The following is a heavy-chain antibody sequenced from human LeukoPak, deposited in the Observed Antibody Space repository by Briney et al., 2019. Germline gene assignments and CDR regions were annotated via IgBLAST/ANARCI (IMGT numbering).Heavy chain of an antibody. D-gene: IGHD3-9*01. CDR3: ARDDPRSQLRYFDWPKHALYYHYGMDV. J-gene: IGHJ6*04. CDR2: IIPIFGTA. CDR1: GGTFSSYA. Sequence: SVKVSCKASGGTFSSYAISWVRQAPGQGLEWMGGIIPIFGTANYAQKFQGRVTITADKSTSTAYMELSSLRSEDTAVYYCARDDPRSQLRYFDWPKHALYYHYGMDVWGKGTTVTVSS. V-gene: IGHV1-69*06.